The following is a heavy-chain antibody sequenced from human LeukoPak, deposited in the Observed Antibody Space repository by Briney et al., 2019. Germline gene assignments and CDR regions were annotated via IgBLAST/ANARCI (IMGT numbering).Heavy chain of an antibody. CDR3: ARRRDRSGYYYFDY. Sequence: GGSMRLSCAASGFTFDDYGMTWVRQAPGKGLEWVSGLKWNGDNIRYADSVKGRFTISRDNARSALYLQMNSLRAEGTALYYCARRRDRSGYYYFDYWGQGTLVTVSS. D-gene: IGHD3-22*01. CDR2: LKWNGDNI. CDR1: GFTFDDYG. J-gene: IGHJ4*02. V-gene: IGHV3-20*04.